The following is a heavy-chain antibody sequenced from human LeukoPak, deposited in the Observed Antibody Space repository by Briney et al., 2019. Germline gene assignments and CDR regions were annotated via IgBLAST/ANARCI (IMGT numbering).Heavy chain of an antibody. CDR3: ARDARIAAAPAETLPDY. V-gene: IGHV4-4*07. D-gene: IGHD6-25*01. J-gene: IGHJ4*02. CDR1: GGSISSYY. CDR2: IYTSGST. Sequence: PSETLSLTCTVSGGSISSYYWSWIRQPAGKGLEWIGRIYTSGSTNYNPSLKSRVTMSVDTSKNQFSLKLSSVTAADTAVYYCARDARIAAAPAETLPDYWGQGTLVTVSS.